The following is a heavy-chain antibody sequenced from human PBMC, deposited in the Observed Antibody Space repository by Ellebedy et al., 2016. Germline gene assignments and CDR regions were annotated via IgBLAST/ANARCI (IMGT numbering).Heavy chain of an antibody. J-gene: IGHJ5*02. CDR1: GGSISSSSYY. Sequence: SETLSLXCTVSGGSISSSSYYWGWIRQPPGKGLEWIGSIYYSGSTYYNPSLKSRVTISVDTSKNQFSLKLSSVTAADTAVYYCAREFGYYGSGSYRGLNWFDPWGQGTLVTVSS. CDR2: IYYSGST. D-gene: IGHD3-10*01. CDR3: AREFGYYGSGSYRGLNWFDP. V-gene: IGHV4-39*07.